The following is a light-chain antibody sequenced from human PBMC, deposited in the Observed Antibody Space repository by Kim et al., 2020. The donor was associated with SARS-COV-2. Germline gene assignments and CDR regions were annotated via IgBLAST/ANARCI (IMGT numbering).Light chain of an antibody. CDR3: QQYALSPQT. Sequence: EIVLTHSPDTLSLSPGEGAIFSCRASQSLGSRSLAWYQQKPGQAPRLLIYGASNRATGTPDRFSGSGSGTDYTLTITALDHEDFSMYYCQQYALSPQTFGQGIKVGI. J-gene: IGKJ1*01. CDR1: QSLGSRS. V-gene: IGKV3-20*01. CDR2: GAS.